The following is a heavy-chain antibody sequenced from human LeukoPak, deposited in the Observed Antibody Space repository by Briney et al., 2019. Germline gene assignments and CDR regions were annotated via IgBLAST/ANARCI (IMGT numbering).Heavy chain of an antibody. CDR2: IRFDGTNI. Sequence: GGSLILSCLGSGFSFSTAGIHWVRLPPGKGLEWVTHIRFDGTNIHYLDSVKGRFTVSRDNSKNTVYLQMNNARPEDTALYYCAKETTFAYYDTFEYWGRGAMVTVSS. V-gene: IGHV3-30*02. CDR1: GFSFSTAG. CDR3: AKETTFAYYDTFEY. D-gene: IGHD3-16*01. J-gene: IGHJ3*01.